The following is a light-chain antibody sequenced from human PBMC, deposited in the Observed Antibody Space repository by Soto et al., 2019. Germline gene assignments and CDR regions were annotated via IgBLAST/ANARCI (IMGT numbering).Light chain of an antibody. CDR1: QGIASF. CDR3: QQNYRATPWT. CDR2: SAT. Sequence: DIQLTQSPSFLAASVGDRVTITCRASQGIASFLAWYQQKPGKAPKLLIYSATTLQTGVSSRFSGSLSGPEFTLTISSLQPEDFATYYCQQNYRATPWTFGQGTKVEVK. V-gene: IGKV1-9*01. J-gene: IGKJ1*01.